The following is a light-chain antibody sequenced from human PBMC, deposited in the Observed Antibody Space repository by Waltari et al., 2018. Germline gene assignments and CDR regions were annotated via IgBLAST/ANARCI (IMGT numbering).Light chain of an antibody. J-gene: IGKJ4*01. CDR1: PPTTNNG. V-gene: IGKV3-20*01. CDR3: EQDDGSVLT. Sequence: GASPPTTNNGLVWDQQKPGKAPRHSIHGASSRATGFPDRFSGSGSGTVVTLTINSLKPEDSAVYYCEQDDGSVLTVGGGTTVEI. CDR2: GAS.